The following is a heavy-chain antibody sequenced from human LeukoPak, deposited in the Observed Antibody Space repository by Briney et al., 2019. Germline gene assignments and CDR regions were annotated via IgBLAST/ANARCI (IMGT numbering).Heavy chain of an antibody. D-gene: IGHD3-22*01. J-gene: IGHJ4*02. CDR2: IYYSGST. CDR3: ARHSSGYYYTPKVGYYFDY. V-gene: IGHV4-39*01. Sequence: PGGSLRLSCAASGFTFSSHGMHWVRQAPGKGLEWIGSIYYSGSTYYNPSLKSRVTISVDTSKNQFSLKLSSVTAADTAVYYCARHSSGYYYTPKVGYYFDYWGQGTLVTVSS. CDR1: GFTFSSHGMH.